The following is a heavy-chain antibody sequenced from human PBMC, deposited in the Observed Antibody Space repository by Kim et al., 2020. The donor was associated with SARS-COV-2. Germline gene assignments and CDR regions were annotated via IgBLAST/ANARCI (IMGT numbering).Heavy chain of an antibody. CDR3: ARRTPGGVSMWFDT. V-gene: IGHV4-31*11. CDR2: IFYSGNT. J-gene: IGHJ5*01. CDR1: GGSISSGRYY. Sequence: SETLSLTCAVSGGSISSGRYYWSWIRQFPGKGLEWIGYIFYSGNTYYSSPLKSRATISVDTSKNQFSLMLTSMTVADRAVYYCARRTPGGVSMWFDTWG. D-gene: IGHD3-16*01.